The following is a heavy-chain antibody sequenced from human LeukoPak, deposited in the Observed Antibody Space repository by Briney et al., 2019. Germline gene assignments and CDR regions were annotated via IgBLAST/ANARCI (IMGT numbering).Heavy chain of an antibody. J-gene: IGHJ4*02. Sequence: ASVKVSCKASGYTFTSYGISWVRQAPGQGLEWMGWISAYNGNTNYAQKLQGRVTMTTDTSTSTAYMELSSLRSEDTAVYYCARDANLPDCSSTSCYSSSLFDYWGQGTLVTVSS. CDR3: ARDANLPDCSSTSCYSSSLFDY. V-gene: IGHV1-18*01. D-gene: IGHD2-2*01. CDR1: GYTFTSYG. CDR2: ISAYNGNT.